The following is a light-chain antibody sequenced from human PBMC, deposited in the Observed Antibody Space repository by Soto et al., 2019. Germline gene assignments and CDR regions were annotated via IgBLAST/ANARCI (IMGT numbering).Light chain of an antibody. J-gene: IGKJ1*01. CDR2: GPS. Sequence: EIVSTQSPGTLYLSPGERATLSCRASQSIPKNYLAWYQHKPGQAPRLLFYGPSSRATGIPDRFSGMGSGSDFPLSISRLEPEDFAVSYCHQYATSPQTFGQGTKVDIK. V-gene: IGKV3-20*01. CDR3: HQYATSPQT. CDR1: QSIPKNY.